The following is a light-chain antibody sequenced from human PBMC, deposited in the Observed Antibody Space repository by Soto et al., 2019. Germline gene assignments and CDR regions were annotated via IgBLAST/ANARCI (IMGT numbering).Light chain of an antibody. CDR1: SSNIGSST. Sequence: QSVLTQPPSTSGTPGHRVIISCSGTSSNIGSSTVNWYQQLPGTAPKLLIYGNDQRPSGVPDRFSGSKSGTSVFLAISGLQSEEEADYYCTAWDDSLSAVVFGGGTKVTVL. V-gene: IGLV1-44*01. J-gene: IGLJ2*01. CDR3: TAWDDSLSAVV. CDR2: GND.